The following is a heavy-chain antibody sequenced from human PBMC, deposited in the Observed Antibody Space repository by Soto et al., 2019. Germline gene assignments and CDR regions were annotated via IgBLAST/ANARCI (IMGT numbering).Heavy chain of an antibody. Sequence: GGSLRLSCAASGFTFSSYSMNWVRQAPGKGLEWVSYISSSSSTIYYADSVKGRFTISRDNAKNSLYLQMNSLRAEDTAVYYCASVGGSGSYSLNLDYWGQGTLVTVSS. CDR3: ASVGGSGSYSLNLDY. J-gene: IGHJ4*02. CDR2: ISSSSSTI. CDR1: GFTFSSYS. D-gene: IGHD3-10*01. V-gene: IGHV3-48*01.